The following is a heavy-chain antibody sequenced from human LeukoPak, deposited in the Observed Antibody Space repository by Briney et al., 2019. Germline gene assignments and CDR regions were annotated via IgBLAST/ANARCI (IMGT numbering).Heavy chain of an antibody. CDR2: ISYDESNQ. CDR3: AKATGTLGA. Sequence: PGRSLRLSCAASGFTFSSYGMHWVRQAPGKGLEWVAAISYDESNQSYADSVKGRFTISSDNSKNTLYLQMNSLTAEDTAVYYCAKATGTLGAWGQGTLVTVSS. J-gene: IGHJ5*02. V-gene: IGHV3-30*18. D-gene: IGHD1-1*01. CDR1: GFTFSSYG.